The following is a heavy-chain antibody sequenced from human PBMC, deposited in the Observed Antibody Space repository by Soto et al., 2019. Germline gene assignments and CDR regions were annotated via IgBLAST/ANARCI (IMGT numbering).Heavy chain of an antibody. CDR2: TYYRSKWYN. J-gene: IGHJ4*02. V-gene: IGHV6-1*01. CDR1: GDSVSSNSAA. CDR3: AGSSGYTSGSLGY. Sequence: PSQTLSLTCAISGDSVSSNSAAWNWIRQSPSRGLEWLGRTYYRSKWYNDYAVSVKSRITINPDTSRNQFSLRLNSVTPEDTAVYYCAGSSGYTSGSLGYWGQGTPVTVSS. D-gene: IGHD6-19*01.